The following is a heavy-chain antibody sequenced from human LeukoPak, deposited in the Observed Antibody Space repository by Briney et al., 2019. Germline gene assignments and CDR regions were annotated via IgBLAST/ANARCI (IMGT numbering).Heavy chain of an antibody. V-gene: IGHV3-53*01. CDR2: IESGGNR. J-gene: IGHJ3*02. Sequence: PGGSLRLSCAASGFTVSNQYMSWVRQVPGKGLQWVSVIESGGNRYYASSVKGRFTMSRDNSMNTLYLLMNSLRAEDTAMNYCARESLWQPAPDSLNIWGQGTMVIVS. CDR1: GFTVSNQY. CDR3: ARESLWQPAPDSLNI. D-gene: IGHD3-22*01.